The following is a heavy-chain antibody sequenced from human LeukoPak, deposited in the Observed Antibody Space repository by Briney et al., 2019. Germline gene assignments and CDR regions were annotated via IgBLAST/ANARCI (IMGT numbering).Heavy chain of an antibody. CDR2: IYIDGNR. CDR1: GFTVSSNY. D-gene: IGHD2-15*01. Sequence: PGGSLRLSCAASGFTVSSNYMNWVRQAPGRGLEWVSVIYIDGNRYYADSVKGRFTISRDNSKNMLYLQMNSLRAEDTAVYYCARGYCSGSSCYPGLYWGQGSLATVSS. J-gene: IGHJ4*02. V-gene: IGHV3-66*02. CDR3: ARGYCSGSSCYPGLY.